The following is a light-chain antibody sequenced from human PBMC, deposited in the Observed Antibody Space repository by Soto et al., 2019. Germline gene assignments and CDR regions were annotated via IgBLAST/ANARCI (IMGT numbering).Light chain of an antibody. CDR1: QSLLHRNGKNY. J-gene: IGKJ5*01. Sequence: DIVMTQSPFSLAVTPGESASISCRSSQSLLHRNGKNYLDWYLQKPGQSPQLLIYLGCSRASGVPDRVSGSGSGTDFTLKIGRVEAEDVGIYYCMQGLQSTITFGQVTRLEIK. V-gene: IGKV2-28*01. CDR2: LGC. CDR3: MQGLQSTIT.